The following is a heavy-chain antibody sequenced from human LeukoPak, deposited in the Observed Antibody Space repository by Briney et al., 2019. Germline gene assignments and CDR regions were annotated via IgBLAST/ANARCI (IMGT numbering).Heavy chain of an antibody. CDR2: INHSGST. CDR3: ARVHHRSVIDFDY. D-gene: IGHD2-15*01. J-gene: IGHJ4*02. Sequence: SETLSLTCAVYGGTFSGYYWSWIRQPPGQGLEWCGDINHSGSTNYNPSLKSRVTISVDTSKNQFSLKLSTVTATDTAVYYCARVHHRSVIDFDYWGQGTLVTVSS. CDR1: GGTFSGYY. V-gene: IGHV4-34*01.